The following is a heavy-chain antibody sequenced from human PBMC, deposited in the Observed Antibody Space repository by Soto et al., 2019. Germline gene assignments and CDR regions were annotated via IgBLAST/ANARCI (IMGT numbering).Heavy chain of an antibody. Sequence: GGSLRLSCAASGFTFSSFSMNWVRQAPGKGLEWVSSISSSSSYIYYADSVKGRFTISRDNAKNSLYLQMNSLRAEDTAVYYCARGRDYYDSSGYYLGFDYWGQGTLVTASS. D-gene: IGHD3-22*01. V-gene: IGHV3-21*01. CDR1: GFTFSSFS. CDR3: ARGRDYYDSSGYYLGFDY. J-gene: IGHJ4*02. CDR2: ISSSSSYI.